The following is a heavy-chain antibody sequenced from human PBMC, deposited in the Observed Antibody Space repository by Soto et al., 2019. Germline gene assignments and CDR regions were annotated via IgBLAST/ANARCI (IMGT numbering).Heavy chain of an antibody. CDR2: IYGSGST. D-gene: IGHD3-3*01. J-gene: IGHJ5*02. V-gene: IGHV4-4*07. CDR1: GVAIGSHY. Sequence: SETLSLTCTISGVAIGSHYWTWIRQPAGKGLEWIGRIYGSGSTKYNPSLQSRVTMSLDTSKNQFSLRLESVTAADTAVYYCARGQRFSDWFDPWGQGTLVTVSS. CDR3: ARGQRFSDWFDP.